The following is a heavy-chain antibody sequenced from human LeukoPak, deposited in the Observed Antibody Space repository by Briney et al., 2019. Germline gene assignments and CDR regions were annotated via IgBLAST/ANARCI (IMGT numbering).Heavy chain of an antibody. J-gene: IGHJ5*02. CDR2: IKQDGSEK. CDR1: GFTFSSYW. CDR3: ARDVYSSSSAWFDP. Sequence: GGSLRLSCAASGFTFSSYWMSWVRQAPGKGLEWAANIKQDGSEKYYVDSVKGRFTISRDNAKNSLYLQMNSLRAEDTAVYYCARDVYSSSSAWFDPWGQGTLVTVSS. V-gene: IGHV3-7*01. D-gene: IGHD6-6*01.